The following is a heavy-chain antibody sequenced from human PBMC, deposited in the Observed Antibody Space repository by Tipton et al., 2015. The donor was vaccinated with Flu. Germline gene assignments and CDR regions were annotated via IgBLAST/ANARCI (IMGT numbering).Heavy chain of an antibody. CDR2: IYPGDSDT. Sequence: QLVQSGAEVKKAGESLKISCKTSGYTFTTSWIDWVRQMPGKGLEWMGIIYPGDSDTRYSPSFQGLATISADKSINTAYLQWYSLRASDTAMYYCARPRGRTTGWYEGADFWGQGTLVTVSS. J-gene: IGHJ4*02. D-gene: IGHD6-19*01. V-gene: IGHV5-51*03. CDR1: GYTFTTSW. CDR3: ARPRGRTTGWYEGADF.